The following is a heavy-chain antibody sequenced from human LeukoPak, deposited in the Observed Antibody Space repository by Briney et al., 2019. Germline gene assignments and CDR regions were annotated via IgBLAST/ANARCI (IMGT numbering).Heavy chain of an antibody. Sequence: GASVKVSCKAFGGTFSSYAISWVRQAPGQGLEWMGRIIPIFGTANYAQKFQGRVTITTDESTSTAYMELRSLRSEDTAVYYCARGYCTNGVCYLDYWGQGTLVTVSS. D-gene: IGHD2-8*01. V-gene: IGHV1-69*05. CDR1: GGTFSSYA. CDR2: IIPIFGTA. J-gene: IGHJ4*02. CDR3: ARGYCTNGVCYLDY.